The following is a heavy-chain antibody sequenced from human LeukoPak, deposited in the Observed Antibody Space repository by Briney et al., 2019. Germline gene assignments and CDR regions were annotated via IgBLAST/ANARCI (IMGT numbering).Heavy chain of an antibody. CDR2: ISSSGSTI. CDR3: ARGLAPPEGDFDY. Sequence: GRSLRLSCAASGFTFSSYEMNWVRQAPGKGLEWVSYISSSGSTIYYADSVKGRFTISRDNAKNSLYLQMNSLRAEDTAVYYCARGLAPPEGDFDYWGQGTLVTVSS. CDR1: GFTFSSYE. J-gene: IGHJ4*02. D-gene: IGHD3-3*02. V-gene: IGHV3-48*03.